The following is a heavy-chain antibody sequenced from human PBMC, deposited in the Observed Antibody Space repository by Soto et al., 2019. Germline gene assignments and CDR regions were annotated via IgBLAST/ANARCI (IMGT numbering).Heavy chain of an antibody. CDR3: ARGSWYYSSGSYYIQPPDY. J-gene: IGHJ4*02. CDR2: ISAYNGNT. V-gene: IGHV1-18*04. Sequence: QVQLVQSGAEVKKPGASVKVSCKASGYTFTSYGISWVRQAPGQGLEWMGWISAYNGNTNYAQKLQGRVTMTTDTSTSTAYMELRSLRSDDTAVYYCARGSWYYSSGSYYIQPPDYWGQGTLVSVSS. D-gene: IGHD3-10*01. CDR1: GYTFTSYG.